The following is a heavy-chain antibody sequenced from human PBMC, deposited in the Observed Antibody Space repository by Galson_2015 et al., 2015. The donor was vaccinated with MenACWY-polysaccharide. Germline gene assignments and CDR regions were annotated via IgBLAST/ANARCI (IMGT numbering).Heavy chain of an antibody. CDR3: TRGGGRYYVDY. D-gene: IGHD6-19*01. J-gene: IGHJ4*02. CDR2: INPNGGGT. Sequence: SVKVSCKASGYTFSDCYIHWVRQAPGQGLEWMGWINPNGGGTNYEQKYQARVTMTRDTSINTAYMELSRLSSDDTAVYYCTRGGGRYYVDYWGQGTLDTVSS. V-gene: IGHV1-2*02. CDR1: GYTFSDCY.